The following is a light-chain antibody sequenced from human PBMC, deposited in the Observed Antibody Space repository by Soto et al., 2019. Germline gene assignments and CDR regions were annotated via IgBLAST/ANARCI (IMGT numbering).Light chain of an antibody. V-gene: IGKV3-20*01. CDR2: GAS. CDR1: QSVSGRY. J-gene: IGKJ1*01. Sequence: EIVLTQSPGTLSLSPGERATLSCRASQSVSGRYLAWYQQKPGQAPRLLIYGASSRATGIPDRFSGGGSGTDFTLTISRLEPGDFAVYYCHQRGSWPRVTFGQGTNVDIK. CDR3: HQRGSWPRVT.